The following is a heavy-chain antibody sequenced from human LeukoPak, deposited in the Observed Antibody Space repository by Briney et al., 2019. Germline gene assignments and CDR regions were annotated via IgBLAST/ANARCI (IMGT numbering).Heavy chain of an antibody. CDR1: GFTFSSYW. V-gene: IGHV3-7*01. J-gene: IGHJ4*02. Sequence: GGSLRLSCAASGFTFSSYWMSWVRQAPGKGLEWVANIKQDGSEKYYVDSVKGRFTISRDNAKNSLYLQMNSLRAEDTAVYYCARERVGATTDYFDYWGQGTLVTVSS. D-gene: IGHD1-26*01. CDR3: ARERVGATTDYFDY. CDR2: IKQDGSEK.